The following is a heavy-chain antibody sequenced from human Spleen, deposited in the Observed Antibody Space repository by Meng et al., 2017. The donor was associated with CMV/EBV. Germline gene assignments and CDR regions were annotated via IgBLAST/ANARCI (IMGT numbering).Heavy chain of an antibody. Sequence: SVKVSCKASGGTFSSYAITWVRQAPGQGLEWMGGIIPILAITYYAQKFQGRVTITADKPTSTAYMELSRLRSDDTAVYYCARKGEVIAPGAFDIWGQGTMVTVSS. D-gene: IGHD2-21*01. V-gene: IGHV1-69*10. CDR2: IIPILAIT. J-gene: IGHJ3*02. CDR1: GGTFSSYA. CDR3: ARKGEVIAPGAFDI.